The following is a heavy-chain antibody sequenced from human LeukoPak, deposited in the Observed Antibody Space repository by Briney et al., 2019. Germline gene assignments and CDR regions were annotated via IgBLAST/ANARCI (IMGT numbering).Heavy chain of an antibody. D-gene: IGHD3-22*01. Sequence: SETLSLTCTVSGDSINSLDLWSWVRQPPGKGLEWIGEMYLSGTTHSNPSVKSRVTILIDKSKNQFFLNLSSVTAADTAVYYCAGLVGRYSSGLYYYYFDYWGQGTLVTVSS. CDR2: MYLSGTT. CDR3: AGLVGRYSSGLYYYYFDY. V-gene: IGHV4-4*02. J-gene: IGHJ4*02. CDR1: GDSINSLDL.